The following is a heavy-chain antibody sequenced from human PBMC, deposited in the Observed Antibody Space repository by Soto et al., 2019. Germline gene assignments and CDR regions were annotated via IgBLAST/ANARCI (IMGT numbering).Heavy chain of an antibody. D-gene: IGHD2-15*01. J-gene: IGHJ4*02. Sequence: ASVKVSCKASGYTFTSYGISWVRQAPGQGLEWMGWISAYNGNTNYAQKLQGRVTMTTDTSTSTAYMELRSLRSDDAAVYYCASPSFASPMYCSGGSCHLAYWGQGTLVTVSS. V-gene: IGHV1-18*01. CDR2: ISAYNGNT. CDR3: ASPSFASPMYCSGGSCHLAY. CDR1: GYTFTSYG.